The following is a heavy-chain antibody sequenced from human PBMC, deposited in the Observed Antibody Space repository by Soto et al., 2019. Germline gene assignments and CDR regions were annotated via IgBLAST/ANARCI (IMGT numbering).Heavy chain of an antibody. Sequence: EVQLLESGGGLVQPGGSLRLSCAASGFTFSSYAMSWVRQAPGKGLEWVSAISGSGGSTYYADSVKGRFTISRDNSKNTLYLQMNSLRAEDTAVYYCAKDRRTTVTTGGVVGYFDYWGQGTLVTVSS. D-gene: IGHD4-17*01. CDR2: ISGSGGST. CDR3: AKDRRTTVTTGGVVGYFDY. CDR1: GFTFSSYA. V-gene: IGHV3-23*01. J-gene: IGHJ4*02.